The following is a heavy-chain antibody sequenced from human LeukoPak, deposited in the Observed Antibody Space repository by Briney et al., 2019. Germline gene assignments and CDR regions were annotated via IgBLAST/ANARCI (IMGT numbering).Heavy chain of an antibody. CDR3: ATTFGGTYTAFDY. V-gene: IGHV3-66*01. Sequence: GGSLRLSCAASGFIVSGNFMSWVRQAPGKGLEWVSVTYSGGSTYSADSVKGRFTISRDNSKNTPYLQMNSLRAEDTAVYYCATTFGGTYTAFDYWGQGTLVTVSS. CDR1: GFIVSGNF. CDR2: TYSGGST. D-gene: IGHD1-26*01. J-gene: IGHJ4*02.